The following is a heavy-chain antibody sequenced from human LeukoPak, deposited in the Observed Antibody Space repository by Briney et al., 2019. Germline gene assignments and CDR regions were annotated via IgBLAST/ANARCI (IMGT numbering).Heavy chain of an antibody. CDR2: ISYDGSNK. CDR3: AKDGLTGRTFDY. CDR1: GFTFSSYG. Sequence: GGSLRLSCAASGFTFSSYGMHWVRQAPGKGLEWVAVISYDGSNKYYADSVKGRFTISRDNSKNTLYLQMNSLRAEDTAVYYCAKDGLTGRTFDYWGQGTLVTVSS. J-gene: IGHJ4*02. V-gene: IGHV3-30*18. D-gene: IGHD3-10*01.